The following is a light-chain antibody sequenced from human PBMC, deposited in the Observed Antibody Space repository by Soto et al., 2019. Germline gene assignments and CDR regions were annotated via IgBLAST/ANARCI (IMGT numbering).Light chain of an antibody. Sequence: QSALTQPASVSGSPGQSITISCAGTSADIGAFNYVSWYQHHPGKAPKLLIYDVSDRPSGVSNRFSASKSDNTASLTISGLQADDAAYYCCSSSCTSSALVFGGGTKLTVL. V-gene: IGLV2-14*03. CDR2: DVS. J-gene: IGLJ2*01. CDR3: SSSCTSSALV. CDR1: SADIGAFNY.